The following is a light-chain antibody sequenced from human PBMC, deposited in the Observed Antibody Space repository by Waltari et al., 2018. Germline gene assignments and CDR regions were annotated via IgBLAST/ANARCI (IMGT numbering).Light chain of an antibody. CDR3: CSLGGSNIFV. J-gene: IGLJ1*01. CDR1: KSDIGVYNF. CDR2: DVD. Sequence: QAALAQPPSVSGSPGQPVTISCNGTKSDIGVYNFVPWYHQSPGRAPKLIIYDVDKRPSGVAVRFSGSKSGNTASLTISGLQDEDEADFFCCSLGGSNIFVFGSGTRLTVL. V-gene: IGLV2-11*01.